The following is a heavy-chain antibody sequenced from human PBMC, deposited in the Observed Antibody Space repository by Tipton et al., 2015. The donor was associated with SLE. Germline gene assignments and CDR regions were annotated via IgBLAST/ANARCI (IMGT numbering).Heavy chain of an antibody. CDR1: GGSISSGSYY. V-gene: IGHV4-61*02. CDR3: ARGAGDDYYYYYMDV. Sequence: TLSLTCTVSGGSISSGSYYWSWIRQPAGKGLEWIGRIYTSGSTNYNPSLKSRVTISVDTSKNQFSLKLSSVTAADTAVYYCARGAGDDYYYYYMDVWGKGTTVTVS. J-gene: IGHJ6*03. D-gene: IGHD7-27*01. CDR2: IYTSGST.